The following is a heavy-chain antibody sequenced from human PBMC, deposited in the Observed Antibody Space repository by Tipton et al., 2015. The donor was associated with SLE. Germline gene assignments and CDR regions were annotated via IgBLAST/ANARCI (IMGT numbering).Heavy chain of an antibody. Sequence: TLSLTCTVSGGSISSYYWSWIRQPPGRGLEWIGYIYDSGGSNYSPSLKSRVTISVDTSKNQFSLKLSSVTAADTAVYYCASKVYIAAAGTYFQHWGQGTLVTVSS. D-gene: IGHD6-13*01. CDR1: GGSISSYY. J-gene: IGHJ1*01. CDR3: ASKVYIAAAGTYFQH. V-gene: IGHV4-4*08. CDR2: IYDSGGS.